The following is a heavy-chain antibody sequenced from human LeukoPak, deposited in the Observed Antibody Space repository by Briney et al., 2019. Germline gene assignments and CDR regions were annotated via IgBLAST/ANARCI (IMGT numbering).Heavy chain of an antibody. CDR3: ARAPTSYYYFDY. J-gene: IGHJ4*02. V-gene: IGHV3-23*01. CDR1: GFTFSSYA. D-gene: IGHD1-26*01. Sequence: GGSLRLSCAASGFTFSSYAMSWVRQPPGRGLEWVSAISGSFGSTYYADSVKGRFTISRDNSKNTLYLQMNSLRAEDTAVYYCARAPTSYYYFDYWGQGTLVTVSS. CDR2: ISGSFGST.